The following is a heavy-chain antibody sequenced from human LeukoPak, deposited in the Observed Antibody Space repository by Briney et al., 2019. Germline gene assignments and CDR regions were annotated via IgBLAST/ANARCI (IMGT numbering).Heavy chain of an antibody. CDR1: GFTFHHYA. J-gene: IGHJ4*02. D-gene: IGHD5-12*01. CDR3: AKDKAPLYSGYDWDLDF. CDR2: IIWNSASI. Sequence: GGSLRLSCAASGFTFHHYAIHWVRQVPGKGLEWVSGIIWNSASIGYADSVKGRFTISRDNAKNSVYLQMNSLRAEDTALYYCAKDKAPLYSGYDWDLDFWGQGTLVTVSS. V-gene: IGHV3-9*01.